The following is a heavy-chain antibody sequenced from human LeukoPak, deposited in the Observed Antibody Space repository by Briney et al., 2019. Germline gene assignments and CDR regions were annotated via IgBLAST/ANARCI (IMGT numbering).Heavy chain of an antibody. D-gene: IGHD3-9*01. V-gene: IGHV3-48*01. J-gene: IGHJ4*02. CDR1: GFIFSSYS. CDR2: ISVSSNTI. Sequence: GGSLRLSCAASGFIFSSYSMNWVRQAPGKGLEWVSYISVSSNTIYYADSVKGRFTISRDNAKDSLFLQMNSLRAEDTAVYYCARDRGGSYDILTGHYTVGFFDYWGQGTLVTVSS. CDR3: ARDRGGSYDILTGHYTVGFFDY.